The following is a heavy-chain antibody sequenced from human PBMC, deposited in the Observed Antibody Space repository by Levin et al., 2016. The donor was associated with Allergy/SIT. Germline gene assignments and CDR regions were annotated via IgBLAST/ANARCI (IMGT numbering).Heavy chain of an antibody. D-gene: IGHD3-22*01. Sequence: GESLKISCKGSGYSFTSYWISWVRQMPGKGLEWMGRIDPSDSYTNYSPSFQGHVTISADKSISTAYLQWSSLKASDTAMYYCARRRYYDSSGYYAFDYWGQGTLVTVSS. V-gene: IGHV5-10-1*01. J-gene: IGHJ4*02. CDR2: IDPSDSYT. CDR3: ARRRYYDSSGYYAFDY. CDR1: GYSFTSYW.